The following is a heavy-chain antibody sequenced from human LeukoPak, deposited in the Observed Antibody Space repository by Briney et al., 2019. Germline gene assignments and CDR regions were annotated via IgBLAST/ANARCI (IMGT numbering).Heavy chain of an antibody. CDR2: TSGGGGST. J-gene: IGHJ4*02. D-gene: IGHD3-10*01. CDR3: AKGGWFGPFDY. V-gene: IGHV3-23*01. Sequence: GGSLRLSCAASGFTFSNYAMTWVRQAPGKGLEWVSGTSGGGGSTHDADSVEGRFTISRDNSQNTLYLQMNSLRGEDTAVYYCAKGGWFGPFDYWGQGTLVTVSS. CDR1: GFTFSNYA.